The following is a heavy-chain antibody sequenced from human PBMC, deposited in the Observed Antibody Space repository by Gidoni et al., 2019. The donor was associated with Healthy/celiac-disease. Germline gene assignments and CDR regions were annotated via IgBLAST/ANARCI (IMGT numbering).Heavy chain of an antibody. CDR2: IYTSGST. D-gene: IGHD3-22*01. Sequence: QVQLQESGPGLVKPSETLSLTCTVSGGSISSYSWSWIRQPAGKGLEWIGRIYTSGSTNYNPSLKSRVTMSVDTSKNQFSLKLSSVTAADTAVYYCARDGYYYDSSGYPYYYYGMDVWGQGTTVTVSS. J-gene: IGHJ6*02. V-gene: IGHV4-4*07. CDR3: ARDGYYYDSSGYPYYYYGMDV. CDR1: GGSISSYS.